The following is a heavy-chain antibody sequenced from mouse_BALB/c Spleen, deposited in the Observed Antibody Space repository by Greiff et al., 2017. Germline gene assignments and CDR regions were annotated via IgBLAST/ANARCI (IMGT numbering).Heavy chain of an antibody. CDR1: GYTFSSYW. CDR2: ILPGSGST. J-gene: IGHJ4*01. D-gene: IGHD3-2*01. V-gene: IGHV1-9*01. CDR3: ARRTARAIPSMDY. Sequence: QVQLKESGAELMKPGASVKISCKATGYTFSSYWIEWVKQRPGHGLEWIGEILPGSGSTNYNEKFKGKATFTADTSSNTAYMQLSSLTSEDSAVYYCARRTARAIPSMDYWGQGTSVTVSS.